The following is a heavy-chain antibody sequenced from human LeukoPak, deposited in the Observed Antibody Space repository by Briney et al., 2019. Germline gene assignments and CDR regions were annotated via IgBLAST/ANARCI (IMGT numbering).Heavy chain of an antibody. Sequence: SETLSLTCTVSGGSISSGTYYWSWIRQPAGKGLEWIGEINHSGSTNYNPSLKSRVTISVDTSKNQFSLKLSSVTAVDTAVYYCARGLGGFLEWYYWGQGTLVTVSS. J-gene: IGHJ4*02. CDR2: INHSGST. CDR3: ARGLGGFLEWYY. CDR1: GGSISSGTYY. V-gene: IGHV4-61*10. D-gene: IGHD3-3*01.